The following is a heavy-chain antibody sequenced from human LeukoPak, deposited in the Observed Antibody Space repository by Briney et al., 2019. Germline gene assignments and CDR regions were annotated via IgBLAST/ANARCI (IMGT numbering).Heavy chain of an antibody. V-gene: IGHV3-7*01. Sequence: GGSLRLSCAASGFTFSSYWMSWVRQAPGKGLEWVANIKEDGSEKDYVDSVRGRFTISRDNARNSLYLQMNSLRAEDTAVYYCARDWMGYCSSNSCYLYYMTSGAKGPQSPSP. D-gene: IGHD2-2*01. CDR3: ARDWMGYCSSNSCYLYYMTS. CDR2: IKEDGSEK. J-gene: IGHJ6*03. CDR1: GFTFSSYW.